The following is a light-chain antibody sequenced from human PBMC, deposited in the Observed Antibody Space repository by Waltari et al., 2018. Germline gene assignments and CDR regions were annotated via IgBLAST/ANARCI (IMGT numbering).Light chain of an antibody. J-gene: IGKJ5*01. Sequence: ETVMTQPATLSVSPGERVTLSCRASQSVSSKLAWYQQKRGQAPRLLIYGASTRVSDVPDRFSGSGSGTEFILTISSLRSEDLAVYFCQLYHGWPLITFGQGTRLEIK. CDR1: QSVSSK. CDR2: GAS. V-gene: IGKV3-15*01. CDR3: QLYHGWPLIT.